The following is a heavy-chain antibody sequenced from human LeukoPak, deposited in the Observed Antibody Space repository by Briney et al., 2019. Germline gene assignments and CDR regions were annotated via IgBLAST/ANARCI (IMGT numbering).Heavy chain of an antibody. J-gene: IGHJ4*02. Sequence: GGSLRLSCAASGFSFNNYAMSWVRRAPGKGLEWVSSISSSYIYYADSVKGRFTISRDNAKNSLYLQMNSLRAEDTAVYNCARDKAAAAGTFDYWGQGTLVTISS. CDR3: ARDKAAAAGTFDY. CDR2: ISSSYI. V-gene: IGHV3-21*01. D-gene: IGHD6-13*01. CDR1: GFSFNNYA.